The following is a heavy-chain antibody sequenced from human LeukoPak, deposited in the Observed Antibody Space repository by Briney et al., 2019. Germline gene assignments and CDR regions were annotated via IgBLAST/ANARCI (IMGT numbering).Heavy chain of an antibody. CDR1: GFHLSVYG. CDR2: IWYDGSNT. CDR3: AKDRVPYQHFYFMDV. V-gene: IGHV3-33*03. D-gene: IGHD2-2*01. J-gene: IGHJ6*04. Sequence: KPGGSLRLSCVASGFHLSVYGMHWVRQAPGKGLEWVAVIWYDGSNTYYSDSVKGRFTISRDTSNGTLFLHMSNLRTEDTATYYCAKDRVPYQHFYFMDVWGRGTMVTVSS.